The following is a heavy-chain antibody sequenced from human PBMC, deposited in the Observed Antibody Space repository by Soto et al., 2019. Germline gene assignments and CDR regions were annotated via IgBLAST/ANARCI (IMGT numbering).Heavy chain of an antibody. V-gene: IGHV1-69*01. CDR2: IIPIFGTA. CDR3: ARGAVAARPYYFDY. J-gene: IGHJ4*02. Sequence: QVQLVQSGAEVKKPGSSVKVSCKASGGTFSSYAISWVRQAPGPGLEWMGGIIPIFGTANYAQKVQGRVTITADESTSTAYTELSSLRSEDTAVYYCARGAVAARPYYFDYWGQGTLVTVSS. CDR1: GGTFSSYA. D-gene: IGHD6-6*01.